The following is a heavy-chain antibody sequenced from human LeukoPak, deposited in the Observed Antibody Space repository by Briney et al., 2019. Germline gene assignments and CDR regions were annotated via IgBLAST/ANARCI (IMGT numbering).Heavy chain of an antibody. CDR2: ISSSSSYT. D-gene: IGHD6-6*01. CDR1: GFTFSSYS. CDR3: AHVLYYYYYYGMDV. V-gene: IGHV3-21*01. Sequence: GGSLRLSCAASGFTFSSYSMNWVRQAPGKGLEWVSSISSSSSYTYYADSVKGRFTISRDNAKNSLYLQMNSLRAEDTAVYYCAHVLYYYYYYGMDVWGQGTTVTVSS. J-gene: IGHJ6*02.